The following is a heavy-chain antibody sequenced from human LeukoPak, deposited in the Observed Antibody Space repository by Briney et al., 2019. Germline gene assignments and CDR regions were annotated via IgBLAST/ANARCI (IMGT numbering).Heavy chain of an antibody. D-gene: IGHD1-26*01. V-gene: IGHV3-7*01. J-gene: IGHJ3*02. Sequence: GGSLRLSCAASGFTFSSYWMSWVRQAPGEGLEWVANIKQDGSEKYYVDSVKGRFTISRDNAKNSLYLQMNSLRAEDTAVYYCARVGGGATPWATDAFDIWGQGTMVTVSS. CDR3: ARVGGGATPWATDAFDI. CDR2: IKQDGSEK. CDR1: GFTFSSYW.